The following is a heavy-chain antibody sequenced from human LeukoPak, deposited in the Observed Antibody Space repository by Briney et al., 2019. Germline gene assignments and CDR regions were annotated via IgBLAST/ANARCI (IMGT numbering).Heavy chain of an antibody. Sequence: SETLSLTCAVYGGSFSGYYWSWIRQPPGKGLEWIGEINHSGSTNYNPSLKSRVTISVDTSKNQFSLKLSSVTAADTAVYYCARSLVAYYDFWSGYCCWFDPWGQGALVTVSS. CDR2: INHSGST. CDR1: GGSFSGYY. J-gene: IGHJ5*02. V-gene: IGHV4-34*01. CDR3: ARSLVAYYDFWSGYCCWFDP. D-gene: IGHD3-3*01.